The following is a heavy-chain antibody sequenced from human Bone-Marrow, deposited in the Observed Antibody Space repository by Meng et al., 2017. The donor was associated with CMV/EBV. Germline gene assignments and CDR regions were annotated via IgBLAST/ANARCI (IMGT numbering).Heavy chain of an antibody. D-gene: IGHD3-22*01. J-gene: IGHJ4*02. CDR3: ARDLDSNGYYDEDY. CDR2: IGTNERAT. CDR1: GFTFSNYA. Sequence: GESLKISCGASGFTFSNYAMNWVRQTPGKALEWLALIGTNERATHYADCVKGRFTIPRDNPKNTLYLELNSLRAEDTALYYGARDLDSNGYYDEDYWGQGTLVTVSS. V-gene: IGHV3-23*01.